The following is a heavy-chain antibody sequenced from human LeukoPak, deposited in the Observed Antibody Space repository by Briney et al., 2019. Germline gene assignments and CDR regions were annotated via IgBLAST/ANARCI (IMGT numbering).Heavy chain of an antibody. CDR1: GFIFSSYA. CDR3: AKDTRRRFGESPLFDP. D-gene: IGHD3-10*01. V-gene: IGHV3-23*01. CDR2: ISGSGGST. Sequence: GGSLRLSCAASGFIFSSYAMSWVRQAPGKGLEWVSAISGSGGSTYYADSVKGRFTISRDNSKNTLYLQMNSLRAEDTAVYYCAKDTRRRFGESPLFDPWGQGTLVTVSS. J-gene: IGHJ5*02.